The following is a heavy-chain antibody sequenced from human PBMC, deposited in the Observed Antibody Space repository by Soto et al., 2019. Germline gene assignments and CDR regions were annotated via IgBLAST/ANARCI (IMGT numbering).Heavy chain of an antibody. J-gene: IGHJ4*02. V-gene: IGHV4-59*08. CDR3: ARLRTYGDWYFDY. CDR2: IHYSGST. CDR1: GGSISSYY. Sequence: SETLSLTCTVSGGSISSYYWSWIRQPPGKGLEWIGYIHYSGSTNYNPSLKSRVTISVDTSKNQFSLKLSSVTAADTAVYYCARLRTYGDWYFDYWGQGTLVTVSS. D-gene: IGHD4-17*01.